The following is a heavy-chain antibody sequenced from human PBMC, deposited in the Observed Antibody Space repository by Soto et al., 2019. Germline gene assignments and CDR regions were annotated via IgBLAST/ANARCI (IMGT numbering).Heavy chain of an antibody. CDR1: GFTFITYS. CDR3: AREQNIAVVPAY. V-gene: IGHV3-48*01. J-gene: IGHJ4*02. Sequence: PGGSLRLSCAVSGFTFITYSMNWVRQAPEKGLEWVSYISSSGSTIYYADSVKGRFTISRDNDKNSLYLQMNSLRAEDTAVYYCAREQNIAVVPAYWGQGTLVTVSS. CDR2: ISSSGSTI. D-gene: IGHD6-19*01.